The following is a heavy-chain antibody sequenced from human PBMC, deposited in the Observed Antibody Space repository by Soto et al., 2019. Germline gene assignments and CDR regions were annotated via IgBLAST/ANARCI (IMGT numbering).Heavy chain of an antibody. CDR2: IYHSGST. CDR3: ARADCSGVSCYSSANWFDP. J-gene: IGHJ5*02. CDR1: SGSISSSNW. D-gene: IGHD2-15*01. Sequence: QVQLQESGPGLVKPSGTLSLTCAVSSGSISSSNWWSWVRQPPGKGLEWIGEIYHSGSTNYNPSLKSRVTISVDKSKNQCSLKLSSVTAADTAVYYCARADCSGVSCYSSANWFDPWGQGTLVTVSS. V-gene: IGHV4-4*02.